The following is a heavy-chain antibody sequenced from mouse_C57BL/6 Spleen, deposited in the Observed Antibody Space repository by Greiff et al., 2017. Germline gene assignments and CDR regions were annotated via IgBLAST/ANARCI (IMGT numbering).Heavy chain of an antibody. CDR3: ARKGTHYGSSLAWFAY. D-gene: IGHD1-1*01. CDR1: GYTFTSYD. Sequence: VKLQESGPELVKPGASVKLSCKASGYTFTSYDINWVKQRPGQGLEWIGWIYPRDGSTKYNEKFKGKATLTVDTSSSTAYMELHSLTSEDSAVYFCARKGTHYGSSLAWFAYWGQGTLVTVSA. CDR2: IYPRDGST. J-gene: IGHJ3*01. V-gene: IGHV1-85*01.